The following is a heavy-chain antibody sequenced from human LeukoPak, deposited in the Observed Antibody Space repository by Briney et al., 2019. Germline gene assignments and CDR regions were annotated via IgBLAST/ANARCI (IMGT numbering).Heavy chain of an antibody. D-gene: IGHD2-15*01. CDR1: GFTFSSYS. Sequence: GGSLRLSCAASGFTFSSYSMNWVRQAPGKGLEWVSSISSSSSYIYYADSVKGRFTISRDNAKNSLYLQMSSLEIEDTAVYFCVTDTVVPLAQIDHWGQGTLVTVSS. CDR2: ISSSSSYI. CDR3: VTDTVVPLAQIDH. J-gene: IGHJ4*02. V-gene: IGHV3-21*03.